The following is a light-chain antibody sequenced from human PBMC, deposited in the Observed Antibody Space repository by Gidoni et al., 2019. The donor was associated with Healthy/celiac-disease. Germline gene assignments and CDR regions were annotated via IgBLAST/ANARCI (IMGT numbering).Light chain of an antibody. CDR3: QQRSNWLPIT. Sequence: EFVFTQSPSTLSLSPGERATLSCRASQSVSSSLAWYQQKPGQAPRLLNYDASNRATGIPARFSGSGSGTDFTLTISSLEPEDFAVYYCQQRSNWLPITFGQGTRLEIK. CDR1: QSVSSS. CDR2: DAS. V-gene: IGKV3-11*01. J-gene: IGKJ5*01.